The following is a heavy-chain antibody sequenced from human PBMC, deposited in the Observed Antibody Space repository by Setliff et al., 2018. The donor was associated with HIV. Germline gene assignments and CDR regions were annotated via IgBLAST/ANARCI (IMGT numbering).Heavy chain of an antibody. Sequence: GGSLSLSCAASGFNFNKVWMNWVRQAPGKGLEWIGRIKSDRDGGTTDYSAPVKGRFTMSADDSRTTLYLQMDSLKTEDTAVYYCTTLVGANPYHDAFDIWGQGTMVTVSS. D-gene: IGHD1-26*01. CDR2: IKSDRDGGTT. CDR3: TTLVGANPYHDAFDI. V-gene: IGHV3-15*07. J-gene: IGHJ3*02. CDR1: GFNFNKVW.